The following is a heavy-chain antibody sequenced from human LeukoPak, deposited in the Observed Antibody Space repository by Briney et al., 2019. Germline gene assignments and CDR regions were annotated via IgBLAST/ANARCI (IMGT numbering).Heavy chain of an antibody. V-gene: IGHV3-48*01. CDR3: ARVPWNYYDSSGYAYFDY. J-gene: IGHJ4*02. CDR1: GFTFSYYN. CDR2: IGSSSSTI. Sequence: PGGSLRLSCAASGFTFSYYNMNWVRQAPGKGLEWVSYIGSSSSTIYYADSVKGRFTISRDNAKNSLYLQMNSLRAEDTAVYYCARVPWNYYDSSGYAYFDYWGQGTLVTVSS. D-gene: IGHD3-22*01.